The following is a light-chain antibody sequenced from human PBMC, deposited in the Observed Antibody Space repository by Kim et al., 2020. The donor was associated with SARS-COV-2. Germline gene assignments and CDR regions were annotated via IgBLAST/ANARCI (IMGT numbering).Light chain of an antibody. V-gene: IGLV6-57*02. J-gene: IGLJ3*02. CDR3: QSYHGNNFWV. Sequence: NFMLTQPHSVSESPWKTVTISCTGSGGSIANNYVQWYQQRPGSAPTILLYEDNQRPSGVPDRFSASFDRSSNSASLTISGLQTEDEADYYCQSYHGNNFWVFGGGTQLTVL. CDR1: GGSIANNY. CDR2: EDN.